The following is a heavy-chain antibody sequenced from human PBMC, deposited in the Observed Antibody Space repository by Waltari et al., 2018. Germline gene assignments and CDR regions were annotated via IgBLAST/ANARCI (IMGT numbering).Heavy chain of an antibody. J-gene: IGHJ4*02. CDR2: IYTSGST. CDR3: ARGHSSSWYFDY. V-gene: IGHV4-61*02. Sequence: QVQLQESGPGLVKPSQTLSLTCTVSGGSISSGSYYWSWIRQPAGKGLEWIGRIYTSGSTNYNPSLKSRVTISVDTSKNQFSLKLSSVTAADTAVYYCARGHSSSWYFDYWGQGTLVTVSS. D-gene: IGHD6-13*01. CDR1: GGSISSGSYY.